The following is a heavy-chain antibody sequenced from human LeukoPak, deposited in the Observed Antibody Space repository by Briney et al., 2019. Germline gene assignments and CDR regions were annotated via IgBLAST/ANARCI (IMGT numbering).Heavy chain of an antibody. CDR3: ARSLGPSAVTTMGWFDP. D-gene: IGHD4-17*01. CDR1: GYTFTSYG. Sequence: ASVKDSLMSSGYTFTSYGISGVRQAPGQGLEWMGWISAYNGNTNYAQKLQGRVTMTTDTSTSTAYIELRSLRSDDTAVYYCARSLGPSAVTTMGWFDPWVERRLVTVSS. V-gene: IGHV1-18*01. J-gene: IGHJ5*01. CDR2: ISAYNGNT.